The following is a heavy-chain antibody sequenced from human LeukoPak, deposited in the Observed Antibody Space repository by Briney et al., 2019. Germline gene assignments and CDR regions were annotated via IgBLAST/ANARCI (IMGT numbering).Heavy chain of an antibody. CDR2: IIPILGIA. CDR3: ANTYYYDSSGYPIDY. V-gene: IGHV1-69*04. Sequence: SVKVSCKASGYTFTSYAISWVRQAPGQGLEWMGRIIPILGIANYAQKFQGRVTITADKSTCTAYMELSSLRSEDTAVYYCANTYYYDSSGYPIDYWGQGTLVTVSS. J-gene: IGHJ4*02. CDR1: GYTFTSYA. D-gene: IGHD3-22*01.